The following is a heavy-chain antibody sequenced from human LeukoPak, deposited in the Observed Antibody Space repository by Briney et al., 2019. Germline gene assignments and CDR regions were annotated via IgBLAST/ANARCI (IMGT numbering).Heavy chain of an antibody. CDR3: ARYTGWYKFDF. J-gene: IGHJ4*02. D-gene: IGHD6-19*01. Sequence: SQTLSHTCAISGDSVSSNSAAWTWIRQSPSRGLEWLGRTYYRSKWYNDYAVSVKSRITFNPDTSTNQFSLQLNSVTPEDTAVYYCARYTGWYKFDFWGQGTLVTVSS. CDR2: TYYRSKWYN. V-gene: IGHV6-1*01. CDR1: GDSVSSNSAA.